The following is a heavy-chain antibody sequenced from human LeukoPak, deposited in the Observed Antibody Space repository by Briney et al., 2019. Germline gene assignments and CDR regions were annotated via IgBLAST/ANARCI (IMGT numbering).Heavy chain of an antibody. CDR1: GGSISGSSYY. Sequence: KPSETPSLTCTVSGGSISGSSYYWGWIRQPPGKGLEWIGSVYYSGSTYYNPSLKSRVTISVDTSKNQFSLKLSSVTAADTAVYYCARVGYSYGSHYFDYWGQGTLVTVSS. D-gene: IGHD5-18*01. CDR3: ARVGYSYGSHYFDY. V-gene: IGHV4-39*07. J-gene: IGHJ4*02. CDR2: VYYSGST.